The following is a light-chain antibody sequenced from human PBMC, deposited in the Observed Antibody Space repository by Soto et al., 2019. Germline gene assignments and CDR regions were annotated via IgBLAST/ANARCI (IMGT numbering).Light chain of an antibody. CDR2: AAS. J-gene: IGKJ1*01. CDR1: QSISNY. CDR3: QQYNSYSPKT. V-gene: IGKV1-16*01. Sequence: DIQMTQSPSSLSASVGDRVTVACRGSQSISNYLNWYQQKPGKAPKLLIYAASSLQSGVPSRFSGSGSGTEFTLTISSLQPDDFATYYCQQYNSYSPKTFGQGTKVDI.